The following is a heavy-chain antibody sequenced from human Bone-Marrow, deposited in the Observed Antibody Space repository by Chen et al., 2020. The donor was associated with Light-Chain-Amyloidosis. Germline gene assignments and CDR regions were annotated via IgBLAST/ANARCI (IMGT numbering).Heavy chain of an antibody. CDR3: ARDRWVARHFPGAVDI. V-gene: IGHV3-48*03. CDR2: ISTTGTTI. CDR1: GFSFSNYE. Sequence: EVQLVESGGGLVQPGGSLRLSCVASGFSFSNYEMNWVRQAPGQGLEWFSYISTTGTTIYYADFARGRFTISRDNAKNSLYLQMNSLRAEDTAVYYCARDRWVARHFPGAVDIWGQGTVVTVSS. J-gene: IGHJ3*02. D-gene: IGHD2-15*01.